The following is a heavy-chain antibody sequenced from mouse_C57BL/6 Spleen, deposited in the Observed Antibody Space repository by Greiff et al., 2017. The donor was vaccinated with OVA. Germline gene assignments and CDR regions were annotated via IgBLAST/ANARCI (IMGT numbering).Heavy chain of an antibody. V-gene: IGHV1-15*01. Sequence: QVQLQQSGAELVRPGASVTLSCKASGYTFTDYEMHWVKQTPVHGLEWIGAIDPETGGTAYNQTFKGKAILTADKSSSTAYMELRSLTSEDSAVYYCTRAPRDYWGQGTTLTVSS. CDR1: GYTFTDYE. CDR3: TRAPRDY. J-gene: IGHJ2*01. CDR2: IDPETGGT.